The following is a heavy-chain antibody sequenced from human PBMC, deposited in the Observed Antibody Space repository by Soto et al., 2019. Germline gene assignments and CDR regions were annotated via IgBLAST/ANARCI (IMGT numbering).Heavy chain of an antibody. D-gene: IGHD3-9*01. Sequence: GESLKISCKGSGCSFTSYWISWVRQMPGKGLEWMGRIDPSDSYTNYSPSFQGHVTISADKSISTAYLQWSSLKASDTAMYYCARHIDDIPPYYYSGMDVWGQGTTVPVSS. CDR2: IDPSDSYT. CDR1: GCSFTSYW. J-gene: IGHJ6*02. CDR3: ARHIDDIPPYYYSGMDV. V-gene: IGHV5-10-1*01.